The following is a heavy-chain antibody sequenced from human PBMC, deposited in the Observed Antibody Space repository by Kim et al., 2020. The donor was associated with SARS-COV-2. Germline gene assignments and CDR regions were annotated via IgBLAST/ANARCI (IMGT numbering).Heavy chain of an antibody. CDR1: GGSFSGYY. D-gene: IGHD5-18*01. J-gene: IGHJ4*01. Sequence: SETLSLTCAVYGGSFSGYYWSWIRQPPGKGLEWIGEINHSGSTNYNPSLKSRVTISVDTSKNQFSLKLSSVTAADTAVYYCARGNVDTAMVNFGCDFDY. CDR2: INHSGST. CDR3: ARGNVDTAMVNFGCDFDY. V-gene: IGHV4-34*01.